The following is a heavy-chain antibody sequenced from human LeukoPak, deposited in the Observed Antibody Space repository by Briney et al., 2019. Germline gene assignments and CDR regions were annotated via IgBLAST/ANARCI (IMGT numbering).Heavy chain of an antibody. CDR1: GFTFTSSA. CDR3: AADSSGYRDAFDI. Sequence: ASVKVSCKASGFTFTSSAMQWVRQARGQRLEWIGWIVVGSGNTNYAQKFQERVTITRDMSTSTAYMKLSSLRSEDTAVYYCAADSSGYRDAFDIWGQGTMVTVSS. CDR2: IVVGSGNT. D-gene: IGHD3-22*01. V-gene: IGHV1-58*02. J-gene: IGHJ3*02.